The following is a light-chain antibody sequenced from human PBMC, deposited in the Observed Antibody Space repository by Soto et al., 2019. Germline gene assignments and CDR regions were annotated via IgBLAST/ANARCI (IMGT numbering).Light chain of an antibody. J-gene: IGKJ1*01. Sequence: EIVLSQSPGALSLSPGERGTLACRASQSVSSSYLAWYQQKPGQAPRLLIYGASSRATGIPDRFSGSGSGTDFTLTISRLEPEDFAVYYCHQYCSSVTFGQGTKV. CDR1: QSVSSSY. CDR3: HQYCSSVT. CDR2: GAS. V-gene: IGKV3-20*01.